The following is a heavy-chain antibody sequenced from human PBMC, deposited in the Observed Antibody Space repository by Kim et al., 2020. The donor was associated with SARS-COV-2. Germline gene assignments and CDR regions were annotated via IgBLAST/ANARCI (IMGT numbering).Heavy chain of an antibody. CDR3: ARGSWGWDRPGPDAFDI. CDR1: GGSISSGGYY. J-gene: IGHJ3*02. CDR2: IYYSGST. D-gene: IGHD1-26*01. V-gene: IGHV4-31*03. Sequence: SETLSLTCTVSGGSISSGGYYWSWIRQHPGKGLEWIGYIYYSGSTYYNPSLKSRVTISVDTSKNQFSLKLSSVTAADTAVYYCARGSWGWDRPGPDAFDIWGQGTMVTVSS.